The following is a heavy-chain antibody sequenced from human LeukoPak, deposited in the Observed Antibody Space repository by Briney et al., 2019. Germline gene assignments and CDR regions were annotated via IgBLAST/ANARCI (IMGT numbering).Heavy chain of an antibody. CDR2: IYYSGSA. Sequence: SETLSLTCTVSGGSISDSNYYWGWIRQPPGRGLEWIANIYYSGSAYYSPSLKSRVTVSIDTSKNQFSLKLNSVTAADTAVYYCARQSTIAAARIDPWGQGTLVTVSS. J-gene: IGHJ5*02. CDR1: GGSISDSNYY. D-gene: IGHD6-25*01. CDR3: ARQSTIAAARIDP. V-gene: IGHV4-39*01.